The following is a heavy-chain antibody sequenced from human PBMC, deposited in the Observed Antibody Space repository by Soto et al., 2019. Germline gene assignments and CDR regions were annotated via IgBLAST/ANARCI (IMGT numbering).Heavy chain of an antibody. CDR3: ARVRTWNRKCSSSPTLYYFDY. CDR1: GGSISSGDYY. J-gene: IGHJ4*02. Sequence: SETLSLTCTVSGGSISSGDYYWSWIRQHPGKGLDWIGYIYYSGSTNYNPSLKSRVTISVDTSKNQFSLKLNSVTAADTAVYYCARVRTWNRKCSSSPTLYYFDYWGQGTLVTLSS. D-gene: IGHD6-13*01. CDR2: IYYSGST. V-gene: IGHV4-31*03.